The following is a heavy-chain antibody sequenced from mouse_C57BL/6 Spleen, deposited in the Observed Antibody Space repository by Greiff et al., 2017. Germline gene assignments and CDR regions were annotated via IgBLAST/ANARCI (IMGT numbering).Heavy chain of an antibody. V-gene: IGHV5-16*01. CDR2: INYDGSST. Sequence: EVKVEESEGGLVQPGSSMKLSCTASGFTFSDYYMAWVRQVPEKGLEWVANINYDGSSTYYLDSLKSRFIISRDNAKNILYLQMSSLKSEDTATYYCARVDYGFVYWGQGTLVTVSA. CDR3: ARVDYGFVY. J-gene: IGHJ3*01. D-gene: IGHD2-4*01. CDR1: GFTFSDYY.